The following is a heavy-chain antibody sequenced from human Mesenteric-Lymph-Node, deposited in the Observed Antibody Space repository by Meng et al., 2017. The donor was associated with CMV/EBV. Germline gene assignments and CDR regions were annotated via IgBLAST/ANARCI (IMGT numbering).Heavy chain of an antibody. Sequence: SETLSLTCAVYGESFSGYYWSWIRQPPGKGLEWIGEINHSGSTNYNPSLKSRATISLDTPKNQFALKLSSVTAADMAVYYCARDLKGYCTNGVCYTGNWFDPWGQGTLVTVSS. CDR1: GESFSGYY. CDR2: INHSGST. J-gene: IGHJ5*02. CDR3: ARDLKGYCTNGVCYTGNWFDP. D-gene: IGHD2-8*01. V-gene: IGHV4-34*01.